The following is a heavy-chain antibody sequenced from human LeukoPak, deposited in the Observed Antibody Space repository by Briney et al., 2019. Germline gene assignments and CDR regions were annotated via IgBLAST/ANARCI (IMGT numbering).Heavy chain of an antibody. V-gene: IGHV3-30*02. CDR1: GFTFSSYS. Sequence: GGSLRLSCAASGFTFSSYSMNWVRQAPGKGLEWVSFIRYDGSNKYYADSVKGRFTISRDNSKNTLYLQMNSLKSEDTAVYYCAKGSCSSTTCLKTDWGQGAPVTVSS. J-gene: IGHJ4*02. D-gene: IGHD2-2*01. CDR3: AKGSCSSTTCLKTD. CDR2: IRYDGSNK.